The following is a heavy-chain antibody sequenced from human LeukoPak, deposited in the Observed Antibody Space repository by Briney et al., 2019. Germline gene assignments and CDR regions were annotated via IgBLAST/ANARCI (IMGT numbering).Heavy chain of an antibody. D-gene: IGHD2-8*02. J-gene: IGHJ4*02. Sequence: PSETLSLTCTVSGGSIGSGSYYWSWIRQPAGKGLEWIGRIYTSGSTNYNPSLKSRVTISVDTSKNQFSLKLSSVTAADTAVYYCARGPLWYYFDYWGQGTLVTVSS. V-gene: IGHV4-61*02. CDR3: ARGPLWYYFDY. CDR1: GGSIGSGSYY. CDR2: IYTSGST.